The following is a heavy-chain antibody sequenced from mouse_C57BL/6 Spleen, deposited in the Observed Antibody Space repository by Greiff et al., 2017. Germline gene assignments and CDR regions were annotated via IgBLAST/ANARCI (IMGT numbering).Heavy chain of an antibody. J-gene: IGHJ2*01. CDR3: TRGEEGGYGNYGDFDY. Sequence: VQLQQSGAELVRPGASVTLSCKASGYTFTDYEMHWVKQTPVHGLEWIGAIDPETGGTAYNQKFKGKAILTADTSSSTAYMELRSLTSEDSAVYYCTRGEEGGYGNYGDFDYWGQGTTLTVSS. D-gene: IGHD2-1*01. CDR1: GYTFTDYE. V-gene: IGHV1-15*01. CDR2: IDPETGGT.